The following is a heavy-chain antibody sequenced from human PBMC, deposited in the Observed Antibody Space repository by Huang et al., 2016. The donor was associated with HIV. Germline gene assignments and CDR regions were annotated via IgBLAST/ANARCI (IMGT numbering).Heavy chain of an antibody. V-gene: IGHV3-48*01. D-gene: IGHD3-10*01. CDR3: ARFGSYYYGSGSYLDAFDI. Sequence: GGGLVQPGGSLRLSCAASGFTFSTYNMNWVRQAPGKGLEWVSYITSSSGFIYYADSVKGRFTISIDNAKNSLYLQMNSLRAEDTAVYYCARFGSYYYGSGSYLDAFDIWGQGTMVTVSS. J-gene: IGHJ3*02. CDR2: ITSSSGFI. CDR1: GFTFSTYN.